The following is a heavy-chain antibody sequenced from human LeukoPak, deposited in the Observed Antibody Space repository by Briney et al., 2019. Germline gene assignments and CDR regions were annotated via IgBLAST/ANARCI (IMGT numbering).Heavy chain of an antibody. CDR3: AREYEVASDY. J-gene: IGHJ4*02. V-gene: IGHV3-53*01. CDR2: IYSGGST. D-gene: IGHD5-12*01. CDR1: GFTVSSNY. Sequence: HTGGSLRLSCAASGFTVSSNYMSWVRQAPGKGLEWVSVIYSGGSTYYADSVKGRFTISRDNSKNTLYLQMNSLRAEDTAVYYCAREYEVASDYWGQGTLVTVSS.